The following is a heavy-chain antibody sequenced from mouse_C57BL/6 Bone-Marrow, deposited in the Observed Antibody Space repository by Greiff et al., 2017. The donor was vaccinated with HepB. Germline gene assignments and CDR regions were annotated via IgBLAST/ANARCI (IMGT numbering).Heavy chain of an antibody. D-gene: IGHD1-1*02. J-gene: IGHJ1*03. CDR1: GYTFTSYW. CDR2: IDPNSGGT. V-gene: IGHV1-72*01. CDR3: GRWRGGYFLYWYFDV. Sequence: QVQLQQPGAELVKPGASVKLSCKASGYTFTSYWMHWVKQRPGRGLEWIGRIDPNSGGTKYNEKFKSKATLTVDKPSSTAYMQLSSLTSEDSAVYYCGRWRGGYFLYWYFDVWGTGTTVTVSS.